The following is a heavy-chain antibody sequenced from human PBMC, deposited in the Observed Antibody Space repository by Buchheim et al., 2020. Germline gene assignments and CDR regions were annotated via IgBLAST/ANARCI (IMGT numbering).Heavy chain of an antibody. D-gene: IGHD5-24*01. CDR3: ARNRDGYNSILFDY. CDR1: GGSISSYY. V-gene: IGHV4-59*01. CDR2: IYYSGST. J-gene: IGHJ4*02. Sequence: QVQLQESGPGLVKPSETLSLTCTVSGGSISSYYWSWIRQPPGKGLEWIGYIYYSGSTNYNPSLKSRVTISVDTSKNQFSLKLSSVTAADTAVYYCARNRDGYNSILFDYWGQGTL.